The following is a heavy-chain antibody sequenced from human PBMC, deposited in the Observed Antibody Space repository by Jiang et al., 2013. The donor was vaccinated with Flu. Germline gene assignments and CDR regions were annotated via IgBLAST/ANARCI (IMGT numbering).Heavy chain of an antibody. CDR2: ISYSESA. D-gene: IGHD3-9*01. J-gene: IGHJ4*02. Sequence: PGLVKPSETLSLTCTVSGDSISNYHWSWIRQPPGKGLEYIGHISYSESANYNPSLKSRVTVSLDTSKNQFSLKLTSVTAADTAVYYCARLRNGPSTGYYQFDYWGQGTLVTVSS. CDR3: ARLRNGPSTGYYQFDY. CDR1: GDSISNYH. V-gene: IGHV4-59*08.